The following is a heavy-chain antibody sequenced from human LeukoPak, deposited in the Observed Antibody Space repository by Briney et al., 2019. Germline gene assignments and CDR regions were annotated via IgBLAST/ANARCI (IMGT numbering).Heavy chain of an antibody. CDR1: GGTFSSYA. J-gene: IGHJ4*02. Sequence: SVKVSCKASGGTFSSYAISWVRQAPGQGLEWMGGIIPIFGTANYAQKFQGRVTITTDESTSTAYMELSSLRSEDTAVYYCARNGREGYIAAAGTAPGYFDYWGQGTLVTVSS. CDR3: ARNGREGYIAAAGTAPGYFDY. CDR2: IIPIFGTA. V-gene: IGHV1-69*05. D-gene: IGHD6-13*01.